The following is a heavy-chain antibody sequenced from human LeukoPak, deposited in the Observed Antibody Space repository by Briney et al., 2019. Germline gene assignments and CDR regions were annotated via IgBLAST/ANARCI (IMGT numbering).Heavy chain of an antibody. J-gene: IGHJ4*02. CDR2: INHSGST. Sequence: SETLSLTCAVYGGSFSGYYWSWNRQPPGKGLEWIGEINHSGSTNYNPSLKSRVTISVDTSKNQFSLKLSSVTAADTAAYYCASNVDTAMGTDYWGQGTLVTVSS. CDR1: GGSFSGYY. V-gene: IGHV4-34*01. CDR3: ASNVDTAMGTDY. D-gene: IGHD5-18*01.